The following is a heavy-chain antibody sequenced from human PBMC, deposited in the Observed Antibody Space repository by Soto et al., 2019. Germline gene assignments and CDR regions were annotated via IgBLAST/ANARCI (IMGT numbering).Heavy chain of an antibody. CDR1: GGSMFDYY. J-gene: IGHJ4*02. D-gene: IGHD6-6*01. V-gene: IGHV4-4*07. CDR3: ARVMEQLALDY. Sequence: SDTLSLSCTVSGGSMFDYYGSLIRQPAGKGLEWIGRIYTSGSTNYNPSLKSRVTMSVDTSKNQFSLKLSSVTAADTAVYYCARVMEQLALDYWGQGTLVTVSS. CDR2: IYTSGST.